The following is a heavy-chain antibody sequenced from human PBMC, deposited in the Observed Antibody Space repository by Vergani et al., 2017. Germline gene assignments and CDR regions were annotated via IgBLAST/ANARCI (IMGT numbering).Heavy chain of an antibody. CDR3: ARDLSRSGGGVVDDYGDYVTGWSWFDP. J-gene: IGHJ5*02. CDR1: GFTFSSYW. Sequence: EVQLVESGGGLVQPGGSLRLSCAASGFTFSSYWMSWVRQAPGKGLEWVANIKQDGSEKYYVDSVKGRFTISRANAKNSLYLQMNSLRAEDTAGDYCARDLSRSGGGVVDDYGDYVTGWSWFDPWGQGTLVTVSS. V-gene: IGHV3-7*01. CDR2: IKQDGSEK. D-gene: IGHD4-17*01.